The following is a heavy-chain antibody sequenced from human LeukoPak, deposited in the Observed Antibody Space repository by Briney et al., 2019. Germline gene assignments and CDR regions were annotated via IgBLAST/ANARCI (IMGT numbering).Heavy chain of an antibody. CDR2: IKQDGTEK. CDR3: ARVGYQLPTFDAFDF. CDR1: GFNFNHYW. J-gene: IGHJ3*01. V-gene: IGHV3-7*03. Sequence: GGSLRLSCAVSGFNFNHYWLSWVRQAPGKGLEWVANIKQDGTEKFCVDSVKGRFIISKDSAKNSLYLQMSSLRAEDTAVYYCARVGYQLPTFDAFDFWGQGTMVTVSS. D-gene: IGHD2-2*01.